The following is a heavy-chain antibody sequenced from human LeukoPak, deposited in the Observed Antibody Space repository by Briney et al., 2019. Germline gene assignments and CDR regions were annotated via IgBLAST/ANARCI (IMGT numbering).Heavy chain of an antibody. CDR1: GGSFSGYY. V-gene: IGHV4-34*01. D-gene: IGHD2-2*01. J-gene: IGHJ6*02. CDR2: INHSGST. Sequence: PSETLSLTCAVYGGSFSGYYWSWIRQPPGKGLEWIGEINHSGSTNYNPSLKSRVTISVDTSKTQFSLQLSSVTAADTAVYYCARDGGCSSTSCGGMDVWGQGTTVTVSS. CDR3: ARDGGCSSTSCGGMDV.